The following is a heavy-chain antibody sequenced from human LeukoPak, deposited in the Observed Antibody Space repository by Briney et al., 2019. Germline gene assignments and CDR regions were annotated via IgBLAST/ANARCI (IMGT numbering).Heavy chain of an antibody. CDR3: ARDLRLNAFDI. D-gene: IGHD6-19*01. V-gene: IGHV3-74*01. J-gene: IGHJ3*02. CDR2: INSDGSST. Sequence: GGSLRLSCAASGFTFSSYEMNWVRQAPGKGLEWVSRINSDGSSTSYADSVKGRFTISRDNAKNTLYLQMNSLRAEDTAVYYCARDLRLNAFDIWGQGTMVTVSS. CDR1: GFTFSSYE.